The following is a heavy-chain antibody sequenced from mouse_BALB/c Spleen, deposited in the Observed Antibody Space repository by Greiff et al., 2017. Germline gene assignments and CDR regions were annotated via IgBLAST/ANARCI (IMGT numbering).Heavy chain of an antibody. D-gene: IGHD2-1*01. V-gene: IGHV1S81*02. CDR3: ASNYEY. CDR2: INPSNGRT. CDR1: GYTFTSYW. Sequence: QVQLQPPGAELVKPGASVKLSCKASGYTFTSYWMHWVKQRPGQGLEWIGEINPSNGRTNYNEKFKSKATLTVDKSSSTAYMQLSSLTSEDSAVYYCASNYEYWGQGTLVTVSA. J-gene: IGHJ3*01.